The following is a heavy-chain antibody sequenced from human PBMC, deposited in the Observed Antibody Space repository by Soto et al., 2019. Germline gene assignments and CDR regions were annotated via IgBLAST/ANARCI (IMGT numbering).Heavy chain of an antibody. D-gene: IGHD6-13*01. V-gene: IGHV3-21*01. CDR1: GFTFSSYS. J-gene: IGHJ4*02. Sequence: EVQLVESGGGLVKPGGSLRLSCAASGFTFSSYSMNWVRQAPGKGLEWVSSISSSSSYIYYADSLKGRFTISRDNAKNSLYLQMSSLRAEDTAVYYCARDRGSSTFDYWGQGTLVTVSS. CDR2: ISSSSSYI. CDR3: ARDRGSSTFDY.